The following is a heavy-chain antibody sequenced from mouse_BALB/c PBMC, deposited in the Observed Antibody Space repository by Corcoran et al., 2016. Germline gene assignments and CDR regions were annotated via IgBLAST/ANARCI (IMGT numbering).Heavy chain of an antibody. CDR3: AREPYALDY. CDR1: GYTFTNYG. CDR2: INTYTGEP. Sequence: QIQLMQSGPELKKPGETVKISCKASGYTFTNYGMNWVKQAPGKGLKWMGWINTYTGEPTYADDFKGRFAFSLESSASTAYLQINNLKNEDMSTYFCAREPYALDYWGQGTSVTVSS. J-gene: IGHJ4*01. V-gene: IGHV9-1*02.